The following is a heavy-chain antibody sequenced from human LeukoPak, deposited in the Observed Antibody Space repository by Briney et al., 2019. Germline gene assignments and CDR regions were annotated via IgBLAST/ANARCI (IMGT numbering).Heavy chain of an antibody. D-gene: IGHD3-10*01. CDR1: GGSISSGGSY. CDR3: AREEYYYGSFMDV. CDR2: IYYSGST. V-gene: IGHV4-31*01. Sequence: SETLSLTCTVSGGSISSGGSYWSWIRQHPGKGLEWSGYIYYSGSTYYNPSLKSPVTISVDTSKNQFSLKLSSVTAADTAVYYCAREEYYYGSFMDVWGQGTTVTVSS. J-gene: IGHJ6*02.